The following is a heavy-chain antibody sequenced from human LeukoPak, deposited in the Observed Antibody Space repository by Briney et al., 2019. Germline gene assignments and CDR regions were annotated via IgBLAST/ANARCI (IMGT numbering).Heavy chain of an antibody. CDR3: ARDPYDSSGSYYAAFDI. CDR1: GCTFSTAW. J-gene: IGHJ3*02. CDR2: IKQDGREE. Sequence: PGGSLILSCAASGCTFSTAWMTWVRQAPGKGREWVANIKQDGREEYYVASVKGRFRLYRDNAKNSLYLQMNNLRVEDTAVYFCARDPYDSSGSYYAAFDIWGQGTMVAVSS. V-gene: IGHV3-7*01. D-gene: IGHD3-22*01.